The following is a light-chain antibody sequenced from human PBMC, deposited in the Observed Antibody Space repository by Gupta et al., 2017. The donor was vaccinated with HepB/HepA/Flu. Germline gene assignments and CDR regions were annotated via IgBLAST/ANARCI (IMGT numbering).Light chain of an antibody. CDR1: SSNLGTNY. CDR3: ETWDDSRIGPWV. V-gene: IGLV1-47*01. J-gene: IGLJ3*02. CDR2: RNN. Sequence: QSVLTQPPSASGTPGQRVTISCSGSSSNLGTNYVYWYQQLPGTAPKLLIYRNNQRPSGVPDRFSGSKSGTSASLAISGLRSEDEADYHCETWDDSRIGPWVFGGGTKLTVL.